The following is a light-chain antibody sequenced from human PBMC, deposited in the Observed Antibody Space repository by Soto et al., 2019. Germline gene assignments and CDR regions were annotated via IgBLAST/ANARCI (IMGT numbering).Light chain of an antibody. CDR1: SSDIGGYSY. Sequence: QSALTQPASVSGSPGQSITISCTGTSSDIGGYSYVSWYQQHPGKAPKLMISEVTNRPSGVSHRFSGSRSGNTASLTISGLQAEDEADYYCSSYTSRSTLVFGGGTKLTVL. CDR3: SSYTSRSTLV. V-gene: IGLV2-14*01. CDR2: EVT. J-gene: IGLJ3*02.